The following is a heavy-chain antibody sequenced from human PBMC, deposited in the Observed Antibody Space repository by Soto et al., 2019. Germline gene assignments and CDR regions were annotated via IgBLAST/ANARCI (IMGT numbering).Heavy chain of an antibody. CDR2: IYYSGST. Sequence: PSETLSLTCTVSGDSISSTRWWSWVRQSPGKGLEWIGYIYYSGSTNYNPSLKSRVTISVDTSKNQFSLKLSSVTAADTAVYYCARSDGRYWGQGTLVTVSS. V-gene: IGHV4-61*01. CDR3: ARSDGRY. J-gene: IGHJ4*02. CDR1: GDSISSTRW.